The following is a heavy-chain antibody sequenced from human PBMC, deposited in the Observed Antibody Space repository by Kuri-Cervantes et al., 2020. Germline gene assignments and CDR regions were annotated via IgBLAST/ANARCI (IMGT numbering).Heavy chain of an antibody. CDR2: IRSKANSYAT. CDR3: TRDPTTTTFLQYYYYYYMDV. V-gene: IGHV3-73*01. Sequence: GGSLRLSCAASGFTFSGSAMHWVRQASGKGLEWVGRIRSKANSYATAYAASVKGRFTISRDDSKNTAYLQMNSLKTEDTAVYYCTRDPTTTTFLQYYYYYYMDVWGKGTTVTVSS. J-gene: IGHJ6*03. CDR1: GFTFSGSA. D-gene: IGHD1-1*01.